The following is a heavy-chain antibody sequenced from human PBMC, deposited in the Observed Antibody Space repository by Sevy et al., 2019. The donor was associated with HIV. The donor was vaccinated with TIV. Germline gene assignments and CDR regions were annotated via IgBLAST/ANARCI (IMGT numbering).Heavy chain of an antibody. CDR2: IYYSGST. V-gene: IGHV4-59*01. J-gene: IGHJ4*02. CDR3: AREDTAMAYFDY. D-gene: IGHD5-18*01. Sequence: SETLSLTCTVSGGSISSYYWSWIRQPPGKGLEWIGYIYYSGSTNYNPSLKSRVTISVDTSKNQFSPKLSSVTAADTAVYYCAREDTAMAYFDYWGQGTLVTVSS. CDR1: GGSISSYY.